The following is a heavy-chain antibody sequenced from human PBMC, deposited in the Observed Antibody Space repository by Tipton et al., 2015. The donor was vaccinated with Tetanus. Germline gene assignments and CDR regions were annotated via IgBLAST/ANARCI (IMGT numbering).Heavy chain of an antibody. Sequence: TLSLTCTVSGVSVMSGEYFWSWVRHLPGKGLEAIGNTQFSGGTYYDPSLKSRATISVDTSKDQFSLKLSSVVAADTAVYYCARGPFAYDRWGQGALVTVSS. CDR3: ARGPFAYDR. V-gene: IGHV4-30-4*08. J-gene: IGHJ5*02. CDR2: TQFSGGT. CDR1: GVSVMSGEYF.